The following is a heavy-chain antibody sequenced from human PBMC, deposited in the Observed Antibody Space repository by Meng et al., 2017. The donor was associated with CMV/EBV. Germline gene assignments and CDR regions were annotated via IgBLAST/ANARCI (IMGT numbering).Heavy chain of an antibody. J-gene: IGHJ2*01. CDR3: ARDTSWGNWYFDL. V-gene: IGHV3-30*04. Sequence: GESLKISCAASGFTFSSYDMHWVRQAPGKGLEWVAVISYDGSNKYYADSVKGRFTISRDNSKNTLYLQMNSLRAEDTAVYYCARDTSWGNWYFDLWGRGTLVTVSS. CDR1: GFTFSSYD. D-gene: IGHD3-16*01. CDR2: ISYDGSNK.